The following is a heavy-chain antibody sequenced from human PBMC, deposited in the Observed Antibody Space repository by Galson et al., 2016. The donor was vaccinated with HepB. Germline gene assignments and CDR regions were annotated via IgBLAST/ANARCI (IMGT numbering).Heavy chain of an antibody. D-gene: IGHD3-10*02. V-gene: IGHV3-30*04. J-gene: IGHJ4*02. CDR3: ARDLSGDLLFYYLDY. CDR1: GFTFSSYA. CDR2: ISSDGSEK. Sequence: SLRLSCAASGFTFSSYAMYWVRQAPGKGLEWVAVISSDGSEKYYADSVRGRFTISRDNSKNTLYLQMNSLRPEHTAVYYCARDLSGDLLFYYLDYWGQGTLVTVSS.